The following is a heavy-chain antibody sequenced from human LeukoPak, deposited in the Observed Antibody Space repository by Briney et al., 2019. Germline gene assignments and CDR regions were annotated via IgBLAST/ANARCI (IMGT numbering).Heavy chain of an antibody. CDR2: ISSSGSTI. CDR1: GLTFSSYE. CDR3: ARAEGRVSFDP. J-gene: IGHJ5*02. D-gene: IGHD3-10*01. Sequence: GGSLRLSCAASGLTFSSYEMNWVRQAPGKGLEWVSYISSSGSTIYYADSVKGRFTISRDNAKNSLYLQMNSLRAEDTAVYYCARAEGRVSFDPWGQGTLVTVSS. V-gene: IGHV3-48*03.